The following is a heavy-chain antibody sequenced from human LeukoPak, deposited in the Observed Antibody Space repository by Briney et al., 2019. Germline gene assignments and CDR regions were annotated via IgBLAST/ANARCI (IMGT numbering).Heavy chain of an antibody. V-gene: IGHV4-4*07. CDR3: AKDIAALRKGYFDY. Sequence: SETLSLTCNVSGDSLGATYWSWIRQPAGKGLEWIGRIYTRGSTDYNPSLKSRVTLSLDTSKKQLSLKLTSVTAADTAVYYCAKDIAALRKGYFDYWGQGTLVTVSS. D-gene: IGHD6-6*01. CDR2: IYTRGST. J-gene: IGHJ4*02. CDR1: GDSLGATY.